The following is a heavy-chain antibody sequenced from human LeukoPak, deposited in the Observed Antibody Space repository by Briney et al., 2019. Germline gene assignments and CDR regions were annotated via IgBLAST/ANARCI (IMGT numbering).Heavy chain of an antibody. V-gene: IGHV4-34*01. D-gene: IGHD2-15*01. J-gene: IGHJ5*02. CDR3: ARGNPPRYCSGGSCYSKMNWSDP. CDR1: GGSFSGYY. CDR2: INHSGST. Sequence: PSETLSLTCAVYGGSFSGYYWSWIRQPPGKGLEWIGKINHSGSTNYNPSLKSRVTISVDTSKNQFSLKLSSVAAADTAVYYCARGNPPRYCSGGSCYSKMNWSDPWGQGTLVTVSS.